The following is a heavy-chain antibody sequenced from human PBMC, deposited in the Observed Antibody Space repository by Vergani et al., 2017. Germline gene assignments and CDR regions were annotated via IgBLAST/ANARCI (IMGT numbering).Heavy chain of an antibody. Sequence: EVHLVESGGGLVQPGGSLRLSCVASGFSFSDYWMTWVRQTPEKGLEWVANIKQDGSEIFYVDSVKGRFTISRDNARNSLYLQMNSLRAEDTAVYYCASGAFDYWGQGTLVTVSS. CDR1: GFSFSDYW. J-gene: IGHJ4*02. CDR3: ASGAFDY. CDR2: IKQDGSEI. V-gene: IGHV3-7*01. D-gene: IGHD3-16*01.